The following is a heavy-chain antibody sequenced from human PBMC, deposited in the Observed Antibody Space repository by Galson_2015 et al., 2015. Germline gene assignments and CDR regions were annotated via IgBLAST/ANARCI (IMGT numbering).Heavy chain of an antibody. CDR2: ISGSGGST. CDR3: AKDFSYGDP. V-gene: IGHV3-23*01. CDR1: GFIFSSDA. J-gene: IGHJ5*02. Sequence: SLRLSCAASGFIFSSDAMSWVRQAPGKGLEWVSSISGSGGSTYYADSVKGRFTISRDNSKNMLYLQMNSLRAEDTAVYYCAKDFSYGDPSGQGTLVTVSS. D-gene: IGHD4-17*01.